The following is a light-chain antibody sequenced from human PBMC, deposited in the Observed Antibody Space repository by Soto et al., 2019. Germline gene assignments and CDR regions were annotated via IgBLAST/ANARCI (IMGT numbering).Light chain of an antibody. CDR2: XAS. J-gene: IGKJ5*01. CDR1: QSISSY. CDR3: QQRDSTPLT. Sequence: DIQMTQSPSSLSASVGGRVSITCRASQSISSYLHSSQHKPXXAPQILIYXASSLKSGVPSRFSGSGSGTDLTRTTSSLQPEDFATYYCQQRDSTPLTFRQAKRLE. V-gene: IGKV1-39*01.